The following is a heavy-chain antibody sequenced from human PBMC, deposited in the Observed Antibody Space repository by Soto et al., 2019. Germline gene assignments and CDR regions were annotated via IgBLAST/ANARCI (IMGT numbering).Heavy chain of an antibody. J-gene: IGHJ5*02. CDR3: ARVNYYDSSGYYFWWFDP. CDR2: IYYSGST. Sequence: SETLSLTCTVSGGSISSYYWSWIRQPPGKGLGWIGYIYYSGSTNYNPSLKSRVTISVDTSKNQFSLKLSSVTAADTAVYYCARVNYYDSSGYYFWWFDPWGQGTLVTVPQ. CDR1: GGSISSYY. V-gene: IGHV4-59*01. D-gene: IGHD3-22*01.